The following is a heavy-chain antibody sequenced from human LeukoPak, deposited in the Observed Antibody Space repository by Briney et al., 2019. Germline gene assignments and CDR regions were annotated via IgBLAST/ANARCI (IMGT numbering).Heavy chain of an antibody. D-gene: IGHD2-2*01. V-gene: IGHV4-4*02. CDR1: GGSISSSNS. J-gene: IGHJ5*02. CDR2: IYHSGST. Sequence: PSGTLSHTCAVSGGSISSSNSWSWVRQPPGKGLEWIGEIYHSGSTNYNPSLKSRVTISVDKSKNQFSLKLSSVTAADTAVYYCAREHCSSTSCYYKKEDWFDPWGQGTLVTVSS. CDR3: AREHCSSTSCYYKKEDWFDP.